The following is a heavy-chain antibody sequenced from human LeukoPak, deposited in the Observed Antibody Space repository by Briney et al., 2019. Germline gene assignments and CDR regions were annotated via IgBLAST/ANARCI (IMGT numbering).Heavy chain of an antibody. CDR3: ARWDIRGTAHQLDY. J-gene: IGHJ4*02. CDR2: INQDGSAK. Sequence: GGSLRLSCAASGFTLSSHWMSWVRQAPGKGLEWVANINQDGSAKYYVDSVKGRFTISRDNARNSMYLQMNSLRAEDTAVYYCARWDIRGTAHQLDYWGQGTLVTVSS. D-gene: IGHD5-12*01. V-gene: IGHV3-7*01. CDR1: GFTLSSHW.